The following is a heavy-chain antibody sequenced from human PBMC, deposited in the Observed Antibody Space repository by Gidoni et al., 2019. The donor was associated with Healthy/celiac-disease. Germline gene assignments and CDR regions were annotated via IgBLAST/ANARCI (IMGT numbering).Heavy chain of an antibody. Sequence: QVQLQQWGAGLLKPSETLSLTCAVYGGSFSGYYWSWIRQPPGKGLEWIGEINHSGSTNYNPSLKSRVTISVDTSKNQFSLKLSSVTAADTAVYYCARGFRGYSYGPGARFDYWGQGTLVTVSS. D-gene: IGHD5-18*01. CDR3: ARGFRGYSYGPGARFDY. CDR1: GGSFSGYY. V-gene: IGHV4-34*01. J-gene: IGHJ4*02. CDR2: INHSGST.